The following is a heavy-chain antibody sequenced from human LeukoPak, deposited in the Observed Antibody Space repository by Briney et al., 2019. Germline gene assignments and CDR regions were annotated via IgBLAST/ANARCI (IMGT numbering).Heavy chain of an antibody. V-gene: IGHV1-2*02. CDR2: INTNSGGT. Sequence: ASVKVSCKASGYTFTGYYMHWVRQAPGQGLEWMGWINTNSGGTNYAQKFQGRVTMTRDTSISTAYMELSRLRSDDTAVYYCARAPWGRYCSGGSCYSEAVYWGQGTLVTVSS. CDR1: GYTFTGYY. J-gene: IGHJ4*02. D-gene: IGHD2-15*01. CDR3: ARAPWGRYCSGGSCYSEAVY.